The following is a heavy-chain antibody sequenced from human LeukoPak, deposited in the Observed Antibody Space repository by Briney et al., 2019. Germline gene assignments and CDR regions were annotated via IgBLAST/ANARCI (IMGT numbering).Heavy chain of an antibody. CDR3: ARPYSGYVNDAFDI. J-gene: IGHJ3*02. CDR1: GFTFSSYS. CDR2: ISSSSSYI. Sequence: PGGSLGLSCAASGFTFSSYSMNWVRQAPGKGLEWVSSISSSSSYIYYADSVKGRFTISRDNAKNSLYLQMNSLRAEDTAVYYCARPYSGYVNDAFDIWGQGTMVTVSS. D-gene: IGHD5-12*01. V-gene: IGHV3-21*03.